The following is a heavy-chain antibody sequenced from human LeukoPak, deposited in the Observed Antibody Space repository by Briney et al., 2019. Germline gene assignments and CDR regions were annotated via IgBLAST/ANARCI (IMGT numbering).Heavy chain of an antibody. J-gene: IGHJ4*02. V-gene: IGHV3-66*02. CDR1: GFTVSSNY. CDR2: IYSGGST. D-gene: IGHD3-22*01. Sequence: GGSLRLSCAVSGFTVSSNYMSWVRQTPGKGLEWVSVIYSGGSTYYADSVKGRFTISRDNSKNTLCLQMNSLRAEDTAVYYCARETSSGSSQPNYFDYWGQETLVTVSS. CDR3: ARETSSGSSQPNYFDY.